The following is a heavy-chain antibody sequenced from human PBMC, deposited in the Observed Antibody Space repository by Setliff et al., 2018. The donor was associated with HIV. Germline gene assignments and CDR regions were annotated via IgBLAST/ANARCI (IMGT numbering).Heavy chain of an antibody. D-gene: IGHD4-17*01. CDR2: IYHTGGT. J-gene: IGHJ4*02. CDR3: ARGTAPRRGTNYGGNYPLDY. V-gene: IGHV4-38-2*01. CDR1: GYSISSGYY. Sequence: SETLSLTCAVSGYSISSGYYWGWIRQPPGKGLEWIGSIYHTGGTYYNPSLKSRVTISVDTSKTQFSLKLTSVTAADTAIYYCARGTAPRRGTNYGGNYPLDYWGQGTLVTVSS.